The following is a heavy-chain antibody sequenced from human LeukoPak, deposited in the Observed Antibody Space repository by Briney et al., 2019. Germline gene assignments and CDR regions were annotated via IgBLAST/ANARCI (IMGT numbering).Heavy chain of an antibody. CDR1: GFTFSSYA. D-gene: IGHD6-13*01. Sequence: GGSLRLSCAASGFTFSSYAMSWVRQAPGKGLEWVSAISGSGGSTYYADSVKGRFTISRDNSKNTLYLQMNSPRAEDTAVYYCATHSSSENFDYWGQGTLVTVSS. J-gene: IGHJ4*02. CDR3: ATHSSSENFDY. V-gene: IGHV3-23*01. CDR2: ISGSGGST.